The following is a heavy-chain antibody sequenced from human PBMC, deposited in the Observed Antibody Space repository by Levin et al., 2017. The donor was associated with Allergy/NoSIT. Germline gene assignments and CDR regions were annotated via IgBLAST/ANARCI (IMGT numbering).Heavy chain of an antibody. J-gene: IGHJ5*02. CDR1: GGTFRNHR. CDR3: ARGAHYCTGGSCYSPWLDP. V-gene: IGHV1-69*13. Sequence: PVASVKVSCKVSGGTFRNHRITWVRQAPGQGLEWMGGIIPMYDRKNYAQNFQGRVTISADESTSTAYMDLTSLRSEDTAVYYCARGAHYCTGGSCYSPWLDPWGQGTLVTVSS. D-gene: IGHD2-15*01. CDR2: IIPMYDRK.